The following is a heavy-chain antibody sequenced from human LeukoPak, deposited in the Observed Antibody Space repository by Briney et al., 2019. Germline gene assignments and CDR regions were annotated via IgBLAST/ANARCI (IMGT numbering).Heavy chain of an antibody. CDR3: ARQPGGDNYDSSGIEAFDI. CDR1: GYTFTGYY. V-gene: IGHV1-2*02. Sequence: ASVKVSCKASGYTFTGYYMHWVRQDPGQGLECMGWINPNSGGTNYAQTFQGRVTMTRDTSISTAYMELSRLRSDDTAVYYCARQPGGDNYDSSGIEAFDIWGQGTMVTVSS. D-gene: IGHD3-22*01. CDR2: INPNSGGT. J-gene: IGHJ3*02.